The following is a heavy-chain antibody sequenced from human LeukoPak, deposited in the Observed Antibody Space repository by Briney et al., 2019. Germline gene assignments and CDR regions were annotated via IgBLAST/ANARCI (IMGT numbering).Heavy chain of an antibody. CDR2: ISSSSSYI. Sequence: NPGGSLRLSCAASGFTFSSYSMNWVRQAPGKGLEWVSSISSSSSYIYYADSVKGRFTISRDNAKNSLYLQMNSLRAEDTAVYYCARVTQLWNRDYYYGMDVWGQGTTVTVSS. CDR3: ARVTQLWNRDYYYGMDV. V-gene: IGHV3-21*01. CDR1: GFTFSSYS. J-gene: IGHJ6*02. D-gene: IGHD5-18*01.